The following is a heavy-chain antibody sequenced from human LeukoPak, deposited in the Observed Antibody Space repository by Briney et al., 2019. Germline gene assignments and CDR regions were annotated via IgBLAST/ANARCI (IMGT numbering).Heavy chain of an antibody. J-gene: IGHJ4*02. Sequence: SETLSLTCTVSGGSISSGGYYWSWIRQPPGKGLEWIGYIYHSGSTYYNPSLKSRVTISVDRSKNQFSLKLSSVTAADTAVYYCARDLYSISSGLNFDCWGQGTLVTVSS. CDR2: IYHSGST. CDR1: GGSISSGGYY. D-gene: IGHD6-6*01. V-gene: IGHV4-30-2*01. CDR3: ARDLYSISSGLNFDC.